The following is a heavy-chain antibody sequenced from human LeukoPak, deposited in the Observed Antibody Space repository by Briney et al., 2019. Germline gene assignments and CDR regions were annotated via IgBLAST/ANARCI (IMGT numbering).Heavy chain of an antibody. CDR3: ARDPGYSSGWLAFDY. CDR2: IYYSGST. Sequence: SETLSLTCTVSGGSISSSSYYWGWIRQPPGKGLEWIGSIYYSGSTYYNPSLKSRVTISVDTSKNQFSLKLSSVTAADTAVYYCARDPGYSSGWLAFDYWGQGTLVTVSS. J-gene: IGHJ4*02. V-gene: IGHV4-39*07. CDR1: GGSISSSSYY. D-gene: IGHD6-19*01.